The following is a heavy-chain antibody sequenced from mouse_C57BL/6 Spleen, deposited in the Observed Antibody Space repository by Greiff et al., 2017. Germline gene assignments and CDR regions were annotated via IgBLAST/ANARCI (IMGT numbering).Heavy chain of an antibody. D-gene: IGHD6-2*01. Sequence: QVQLQQPGAELVKPGASVKLSCKASGYTFTSYWMHWVKQRPGQGLEWIGMIHPNSGSTNYNEKFKSKATLTVDKSSSTAYMQLSSLTSEDSAVYYCARPDVSYYFDYWGQGTTLTVSS. V-gene: IGHV1-64*01. J-gene: IGHJ2*01. CDR1: GYTFTSYW. CDR2: IHPNSGST. CDR3: ARPDVSYYFDY.